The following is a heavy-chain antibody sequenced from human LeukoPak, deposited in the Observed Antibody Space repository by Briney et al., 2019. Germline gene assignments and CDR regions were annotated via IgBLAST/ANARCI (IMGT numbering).Heavy chain of an antibody. Sequence: PGGSLRLSCAASGFTFSSYSLNWVRQAPGKGLEWVSSISSSSSYIYYADSVKGRFTISRDNAKNSLYLQMNSLRAEDAAVYYCAGDHSIHPRIHYYDSSVYYYPDAFHIWAQGTMVTVSS. CDR3: AGDHSIHPRIHYYDSSVYYYPDAFHI. D-gene: IGHD3-22*01. CDR2: ISSSSSYI. CDR1: GFTFSSYS. V-gene: IGHV3-21*01. J-gene: IGHJ3*02.